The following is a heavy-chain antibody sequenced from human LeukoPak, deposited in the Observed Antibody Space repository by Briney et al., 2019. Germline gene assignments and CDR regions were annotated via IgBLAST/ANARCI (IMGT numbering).Heavy chain of an antibody. CDR1: GFTFSSYE. J-gene: IGHJ3*02. CDR3: ARDRFKWPHEVDNAFDI. V-gene: IGHV3-48*03. CDR2: ISGSGRTL. D-gene: IGHD5-12*01. Sequence: GGSLRLSCAASGFTFSSYEMNWVRQAPGKGLEWVSYISGSGRTLYYANSVKGRFTISTDNAKNSLYLQMNSLRAEDTAVYYCARDRFKWPHEVDNAFDIWGEGTMVTVSS.